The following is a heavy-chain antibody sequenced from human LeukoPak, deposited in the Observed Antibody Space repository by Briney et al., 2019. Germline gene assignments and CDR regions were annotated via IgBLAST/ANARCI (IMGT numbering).Heavy chain of an antibody. D-gene: IGHD6-13*01. Sequence: GESLKISCQGSGYRFTSYWIAWVRQMPGKGLEWVGIIYPGDSDTRYSPSFQGQVTISADKSISTAYLQWSSLKASDTAMYYCARHGSSSWPVDYWGQGTLVTVSS. CDR1: GYRFTSYW. V-gene: IGHV5-51*01. J-gene: IGHJ4*02. CDR2: IYPGDSDT. CDR3: ARHGSSSWPVDY.